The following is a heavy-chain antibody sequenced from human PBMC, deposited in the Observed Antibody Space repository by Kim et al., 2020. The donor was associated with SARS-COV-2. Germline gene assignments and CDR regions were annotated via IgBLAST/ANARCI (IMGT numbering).Heavy chain of an antibody. V-gene: IGHV4-31*03. CDR3: ARGVLGVVTPRY. CDR1: GGSISSGGYY. J-gene: IGHJ4*02. CDR2: IYYSGST. D-gene: IGHD2-15*01. Sequence: SETLSLTCTVSGGSISSGGYYWSWIRQHPGKGLEWIGYIYYSGSTYYNPSLKSRVTISVDTSKNQFSLKLSSVTAADTAVYYCARGVLGVVTPRYWGQGTLVTVSS.